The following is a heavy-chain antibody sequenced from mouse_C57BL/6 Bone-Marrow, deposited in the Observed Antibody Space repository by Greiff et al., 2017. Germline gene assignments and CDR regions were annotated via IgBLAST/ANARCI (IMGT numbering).Heavy chain of an antibody. D-gene: IGHD2-2*01. J-gene: IGHJ3*01. Sequence: EVKLVESGGGLVKPGGSLTLSCAASGFTFSDYGMHWVRQAPVKGLKWVAYISSGSSTIYYTDTVKGRFTISRANAKNTLFLQMTRLRSEDTAIYYVARGDYAYEGAWIAYWGQGTLVTVSA. CDR2: ISSGSSTI. V-gene: IGHV5-17*01. CDR3: ARGDYAYEGAWIAY. CDR1: GFTFSDYG.